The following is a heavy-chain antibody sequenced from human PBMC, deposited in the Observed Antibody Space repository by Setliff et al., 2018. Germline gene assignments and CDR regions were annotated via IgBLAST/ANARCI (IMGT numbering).Heavy chain of an antibody. CDR3: AKVDIDYIMTRDNTWQYLFYMDV. Sequence: SETLSLTCSVLGDSLSSGTQYWAWIRQPPGKGLEWIGNINYSGSTYHNPSLKSRVTMSVDASKNQVSLKVTSVTAEDTAVYYCAKVDIDYIMTRDNTWQYLFYMDVWGRGTTVTVSS. D-gene: IGHD5-12*01. V-gene: IGHV4-39*01. CDR2: INYSGST. J-gene: IGHJ6*03. CDR1: GDSLSSGTQY.